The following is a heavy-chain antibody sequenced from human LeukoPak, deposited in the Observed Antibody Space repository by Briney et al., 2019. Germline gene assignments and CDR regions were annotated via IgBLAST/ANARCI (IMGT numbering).Heavy chain of an antibody. J-gene: IGHJ4*02. CDR1: GYSISSGYY. CDR3: ARVQESVAGHFDY. CDR2: IYHSGST. Sequence: SETLPLTCAVSGYSISSGYYWGWIRQPPGKGLEWIGSIYHSGSTYYNPSLKSRVTISVDTSKNQFSLKLSSVTAADTAVYYCARVQESVAGHFDYWGQGTLVTVSS. D-gene: IGHD6-19*01. V-gene: IGHV4-38-2*01.